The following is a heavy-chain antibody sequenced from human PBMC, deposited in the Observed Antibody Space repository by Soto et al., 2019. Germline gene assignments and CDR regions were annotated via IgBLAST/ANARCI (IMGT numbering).Heavy chain of an antibody. CDR1: GFTFSNYA. D-gene: IGHD2-2*01. Sequence: GGVLRLSCTASGFTFSNYAMSWVRQAPGKGLEWVSVISGSGGSTYYADSVKGRFTISRDNSKNTLYLQMNSLRAEDTAVYYCAKARGSTTPAPGSYWGQGTLVTVSS. J-gene: IGHJ4*02. CDR3: AKARGSTTPAPGSY. CDR2: ISGSGGST. V-gene: IGHV3-23*01.